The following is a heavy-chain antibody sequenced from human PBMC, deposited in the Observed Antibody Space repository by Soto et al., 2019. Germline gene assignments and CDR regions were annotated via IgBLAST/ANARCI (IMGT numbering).Heavy chain of an antibody. J-gene: IGHJ4*01. D-gene: IGHD2-2*03. CDR1: GFSFDDYG. CDR3: AKDNDLDRDGPFDY. Sequence: EVQLVESGGGSVQPGRSMRLSCAASGFSFDDYGMPWVRQGPGKGLEWVSGISWNSGDIYYADSVKGRFTISRDNAKRSLYLQMNSLRTEDKALYYCAKDNDLDRDGPFDYWGHGILVTVSS. CDR2: ISWNSGDI. V-gene: IGHV3-9*01.